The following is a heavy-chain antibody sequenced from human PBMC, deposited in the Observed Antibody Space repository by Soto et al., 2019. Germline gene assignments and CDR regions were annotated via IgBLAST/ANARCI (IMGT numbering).Heavy chain of an antibody. Sequence: EVQLLESGGGLVQPGESLRLSCAASGFTFSIYAMTWVRQSPGKGLEWVSSMSRTGDNTYYADSVKGRFTISRDKSKNTLYLQMNSLRAEDTAIYYCAKDQSNSNPLYYFDFWGPGTLVTVSS. J-gene: IGHJ4*02. D-gene: IGHD3-22*01. V-gene: IGHV3-23*01. CDR3: AKDQSNSNPLYYFDF. CDR1: GFTFSIYA. CDR2: MSRTGDNT.